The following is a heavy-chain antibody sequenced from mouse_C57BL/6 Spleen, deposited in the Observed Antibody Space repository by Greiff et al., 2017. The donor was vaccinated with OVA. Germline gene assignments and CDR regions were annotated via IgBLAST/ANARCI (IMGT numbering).Heavy chain of an antibody. J-gene: IGHJ1*03. Sequence: EVMLVESEGGLVQPGSSMKLSCTASGFTFSDYYMAWVRQVPEKGLEWVANINYDGSSTYYLDSLKSRFIISRDNAKNILYLQMSSLKSEDTATYYCAREGYGNYRYFDVWGTGTTVTVSS. V-gene: IGHV5-16*01. D-gene: IGHD2-10*02. CDR2: INYDGSST. CDR1: GFTFSDYY. CDR3: AREGYGNYRYFDV.